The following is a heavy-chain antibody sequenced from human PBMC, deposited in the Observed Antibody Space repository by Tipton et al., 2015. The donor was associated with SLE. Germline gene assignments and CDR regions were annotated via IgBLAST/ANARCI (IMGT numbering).Heavy chain of an antibody. D-gene: IGHD3-3*01. CDR3: ARDPRFYDFWSGDTRIYYYGMDV. V-gene: IGHV3-23*01. CDR2: ISGSGGST. Sequence: GSLRLSCAASGFTFSSYAMSWVRQAPGKGLEWVSAISGSGGSTYYADSVKGRFTISRDNSKNTLYLQMSSLRAEDTAVYYCARDPRFYDFWSGDTRIYYYGMDVWGQGTTVTVSS. CDR1: GFTFSSYA. J-gene: IGHJ6*02.